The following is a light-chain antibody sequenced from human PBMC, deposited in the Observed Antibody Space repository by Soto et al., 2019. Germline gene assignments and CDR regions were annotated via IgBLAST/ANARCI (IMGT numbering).Light chain of an antibody. CDR3: QQYIRWPLT. CDR1: QDVSSN. CDR2: GAS. Sequence: EMVVTQSPATLSVSPGERATLSCRASQDVSSNFAWYQQKPGQAPSLLIYGASTRATGTPDRFSGSGSGTEFTLTISSLQSEDYAVYFCQQYIRWPLTFGGGTKVEI. V-gene: IGKV3-15*01. J-gene: IGKJ4*01.